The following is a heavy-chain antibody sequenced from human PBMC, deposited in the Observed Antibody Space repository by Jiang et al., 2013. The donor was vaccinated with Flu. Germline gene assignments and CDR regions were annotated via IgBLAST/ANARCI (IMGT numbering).Heavy chain of an antibody. CDR2: ISYDGSNK. J-gene: IGHJ4*02. V-gene: IGHV3-30*18. Sequence: LLEVWGRAWSSLGGPSRLSCAASGFTFSSYGMHWVRQAPGKGLEWVAVISYDGSNKYYADSVKGRFTISRDNSKNTLYLQMNSLRAEDTAVYYCAKSSSSWSSLFDYWGQGTLVTVSS. CDR3: AKSSSSWSSLFDY. CDR1: GFTFSSYG. D-gene: IGHD6-13*01.